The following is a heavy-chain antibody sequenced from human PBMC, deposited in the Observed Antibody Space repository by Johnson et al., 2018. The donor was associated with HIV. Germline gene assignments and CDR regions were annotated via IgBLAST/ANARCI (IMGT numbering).Heavy chain of an antibody. J-gene: IGHJ3*02. CDR1: GFAISINY. CDR3: ARACRDGYTCDAFDI. Sequence: VQLVESGGHLIQPGGSLRLSCAASGFAISINYMSWVRQAPGKGLEWVSLIYSGGYTYYADAVKGRFTISRDNSKNTLYLQMNSLRAEDTAVYYCARACRDGYTCDAFDIWGQGTMVTVSS. D-gene: IGHD5-24*01. CDR2: IYSGGYT. V-gene: IGHV3-53*01.